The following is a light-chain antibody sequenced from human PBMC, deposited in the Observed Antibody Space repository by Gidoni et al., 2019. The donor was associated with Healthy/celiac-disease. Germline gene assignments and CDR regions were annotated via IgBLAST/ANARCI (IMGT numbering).Light chain of an antibody. CDR3: CSYAGKHV. CDR1: SSDVGSYNL. V-gene: IGLV2-23*02. Sequence: SALTQPASVSGSPGQSITISCTGTSSDVGSYNLVSWYQQHPGKAPKLMIYEVSKRPSGVSNRFSGSKSGNTASLTISGLQAEDEADYYCCSYAGKHVFGTGTKVTVL. J-gene: IGLJ1*01. CDR2: EVS.